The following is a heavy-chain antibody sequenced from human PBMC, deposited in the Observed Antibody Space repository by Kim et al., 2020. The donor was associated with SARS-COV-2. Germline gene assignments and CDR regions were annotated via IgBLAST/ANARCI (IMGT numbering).Heavy chain of an antibody. Sequence: GGSLRLSCAASGFTFSSYGMHWVRQAPGKGLEWVAVISYDGSNKYYADSVKGRFTISRDNSKNTLYLQMNSLRAEDTAVYYCARGRVRGVIITNWGQGTLVTVSS. J-gene: IGHJ4*02. D-gene: IGHD3-10*01. CDR3: ARGRVRGVIITN. CDR2: ISYDGSNK. V-gene: IGHV3-33*05. CDR1: GFTFSSYG.